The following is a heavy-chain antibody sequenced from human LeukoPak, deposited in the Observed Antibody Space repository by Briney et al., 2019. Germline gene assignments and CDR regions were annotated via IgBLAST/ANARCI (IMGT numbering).Heavy chain of an antibody. CDR2: ICTSGST. V-gene: IGHV4-61*02. Sequence: SQTLSLTCTVSGGSISTGSNYWTWIRQPAGKGLEWIVRICTSGSTNDNPSLKRRVIISVETSKNQFSLNLNSVTAADTAVYYCARGRPQNGGSGWYYYDYWGQGTLVTVSS. J-gene: IGHJ4*02. D-gene: IGHD6-19*01. CDR3: ARGRPQNGGSGWYYYDY. CDR1: GGSISTGSNY.